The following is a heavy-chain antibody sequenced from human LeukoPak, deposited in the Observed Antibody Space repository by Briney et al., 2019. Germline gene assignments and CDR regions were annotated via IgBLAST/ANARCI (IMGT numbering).Heavy chain of an antibody. V-gene: IGHV4-4*07. CDR3: ARGAVDTAMIDY. D-gene: IGHD5-18*01. CDR1: GASISSYY. CDR2: FYTGGRT. Sequence: PSETLSLTCTVSGASISSYYWSWIRQPAGKGLERIGRFYTGGRTEYNPSLKSRVTLSVDTSKNQFSLQLKSVTAADTAVYYCARGAVDTAMIDYCGQGTLVTVSS. J-gene: IGHJ4*02.